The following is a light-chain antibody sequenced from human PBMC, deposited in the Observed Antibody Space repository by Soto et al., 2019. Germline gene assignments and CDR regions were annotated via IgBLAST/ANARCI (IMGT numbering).Light chain of an antibody. Sequence: QSVLTQPASVSGSPGQSITISCTGTSSDVGGYNYVSWYQQHPGKAPKLMIYEVSNRPSGVSNRFSGSKSGNTASLTISGLQAEDEADYYCSSFRSGSTWVFVVGTKLTVL. CDR1: SSDVGGYNY. CDR2: EVS. V-gene: IGLV2-14*01. CDR3: SSFRSGSTWV. J-gene: IGLJ3*02.